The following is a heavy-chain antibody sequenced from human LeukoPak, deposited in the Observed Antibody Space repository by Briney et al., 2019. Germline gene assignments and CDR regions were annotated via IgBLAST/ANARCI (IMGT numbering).Heavy chain of an antibody. CDR3: AKGLSIAVAGTDY. J-gene: IGHJ4*02. CDR1: GFTFSTYH. D-gene: IGHD6-19*01. V-gene: IGHV3-23*01. CDR2: ISGSGGST. Sequence: PGGSLRLSCAASGFTFSTYHMSWVRQAPGKGLEWVSAISGSGGSTYYADSVKGRFTISRDNSKNTLYLQMNSLRAEDTAVYYCAKGLSIAVAGTDYWGQGTLVTVSS.